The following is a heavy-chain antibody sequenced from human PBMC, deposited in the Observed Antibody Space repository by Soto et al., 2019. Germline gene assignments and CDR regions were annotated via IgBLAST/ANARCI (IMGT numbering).Heavy chain of an antibody. CDR2: ISSNGVCT. CDR3: ARRARPDFYYMDV. CDR1: GFTLSGYA. V-gene: IGHV3-64*01. D-gene: IGHD6-6*01. Sequence: EVQLAESGGGLAQPGGSLRLSCAASGFTLSGYAMDWVRQAPGKGLEYVSGISSNGVCTYYANSVQGRFTISRDNSKNTVYLQRGSLRPEDMAVYYCARRARPDFYYMDVWGKGTTVTVS. J-gene: IGHJ6*03.